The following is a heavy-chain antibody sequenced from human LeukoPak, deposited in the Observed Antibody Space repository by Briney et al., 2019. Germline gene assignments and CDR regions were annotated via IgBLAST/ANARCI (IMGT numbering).Heavy chain of an antibody. V-gene: IGHV3-48*03. CDR3: ASGSNYDFWSGYPPGYGMDV. CDR2: ISSSGSTI. D-gene: IGHD3-3*01. Sequence: GGSLRLSCAASGFTFSSYEMNWVRQAPGKGLEWVSYISSSGSTIYYADSVKGRFTISRDNAKNSPYLQVNSLRAEDTAVYYCASGSNYDFWSGYPPGYGMDVWGQGTTVTVSS. CDR1: GFTFSSYE. J-gene: IGHJ6*02.